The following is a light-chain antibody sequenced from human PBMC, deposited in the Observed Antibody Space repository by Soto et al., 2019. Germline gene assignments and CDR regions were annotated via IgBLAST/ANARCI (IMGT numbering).Light chain of an antibody. J-gene: IGKJ4*01. CDR2: AAS. CDR3: QQSYSSPPLT. Sequence: DIQMTQSPSSLSASVGDSVTITCRASQSISSYLNWYQQKPGKAXKLLIYAASSLQSGVPSRFSGSGSGTDFTLPISSLQPEDFATYYCQQSYSSPPLTFGGGTKVDIK. V-gene: IGKV1-39*01. CDR1: QSISSY.